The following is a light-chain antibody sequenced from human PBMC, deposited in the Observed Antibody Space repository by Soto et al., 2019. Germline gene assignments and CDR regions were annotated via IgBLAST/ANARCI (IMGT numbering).Light chain of an antibody. Sequence: DIQMTQSPSTLSASVGDRVTITCRASQSIGDSLAWYQQKPGKAPKLLIYAASTLESGVPSRFSGSGSGTDFTLTISSLQPEDFATYYCQQSYNNPKTFGQGTKVDIK. CDR2: AAS. V-gene: IGKV1-39*01. CDR1: QSIGDS. CDR3: QQSYNNPKT. J-gene: IGKJ1*01.